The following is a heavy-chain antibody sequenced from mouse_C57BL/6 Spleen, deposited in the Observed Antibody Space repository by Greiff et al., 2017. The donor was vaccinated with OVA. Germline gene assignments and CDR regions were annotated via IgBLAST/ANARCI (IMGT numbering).Heavy chain of an antibody. D-gene: IGHD1-1*01. CDR3: AIGYYCGPGFAD. CDR1: GYTFTSYW. V-gene: IGHV1-55*01. CDR2: LYPGSGST. Sequence: VQLQQPGAELVKPGASVKMSCKASGYTFTSYWITWVKQRPGQGLEWIGDLYPGSGSTNYNEKFKSKATLTVDTSSSTAYMQLSSLTSEDSAVYYGAIGYYCGPGFADWGQGTLVTVSA. J-gene: IGHJ3*01.